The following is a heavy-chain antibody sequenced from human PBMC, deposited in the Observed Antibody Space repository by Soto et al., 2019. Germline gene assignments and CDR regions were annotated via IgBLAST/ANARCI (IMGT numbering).Heavy chain of an antibody. CDR3: AGPNWGFDY. CDR2: IYYSGST. V-gene: IGHV4-39*01. Sequence: QLQLQESGPGLVKPSETLSLTCTVSGGSISSSSYYWGWIRQPPGKGLEWIGSIYYSGSTYYNPSLKSRVTIPVDTSKNQFSLSLSPVTAADTAVYYCAGPNWGFDYWGQGTLVTVSS. J-gene: IGHJ4*02. D-gene: IGHD7-27*01. CDR1: GGSISSSSYY.